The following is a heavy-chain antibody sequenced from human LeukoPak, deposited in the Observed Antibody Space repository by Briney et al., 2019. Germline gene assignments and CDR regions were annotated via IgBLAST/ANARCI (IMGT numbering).Heavy chain of an antibody. CDR1: GFTFSSYG. D-gene: IGHD2-2*03. CDR3: AKDLDIVVVPAASDAFDI. Sequence: QTGRSLRLSCAASGFTFSSYGMHWVRQAPGKGLEWVAVISYDGSNKYYADSVKGRFTISRDNSKNTLYLQMNSLRAEDTAVYYCAKDLDIVVVPAASDAFDIWGQGKVVTVSS. J-gene: IGHJ3*02. CDR2: ISYDGSNK. V-gene: IGHV3-30*18.